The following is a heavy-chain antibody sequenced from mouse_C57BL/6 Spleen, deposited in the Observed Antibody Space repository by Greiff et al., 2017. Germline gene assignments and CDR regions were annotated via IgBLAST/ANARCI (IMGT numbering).Heavy chain of an antibody. V-gene: IGHV1-72*01. CDR1: GYTFTSYW. J-gene: IGHJ2*01. CDR2: IDPSSGGT. CDR3: GRWGNVYYFDY. Sequence: QVQLQQPGAELVKPGASVKLSCKASGYTFTSYWMSWVKQRPGRGLEWIGRIDPSSGGTKNNEKFKSKATLTVDKPSSTAYMQLSSLTSEDSAVYYCGRWGNVYYFDYWGQGTTLTVSS.